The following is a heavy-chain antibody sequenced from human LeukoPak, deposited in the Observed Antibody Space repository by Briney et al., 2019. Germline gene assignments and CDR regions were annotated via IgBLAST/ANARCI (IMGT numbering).Heavy chain of an antibody. CDR3: ARGNDAEYFQH. CDR1: GYTFTAYY. V-gene: IGHV1-2*02. J-gene: IGHJ1*01. CDR2: IHPNSAAT. Sequence: ASVKVSCKTSGYTFTAYYIHWVRQAPGQGLEWMGWIHPNSAATNYAQNFQGRVTMTRDTSIRTDYMELSSLRSDDTAVYYCARGNDAEYFQHWGQGTLVTVSS. D-gene: IGHD1-1*01.